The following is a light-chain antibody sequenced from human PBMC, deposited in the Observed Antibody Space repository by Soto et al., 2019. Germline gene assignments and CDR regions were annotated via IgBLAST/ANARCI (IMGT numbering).Light chain of an antibody. CDR1: QSVSSSY. CDR3: KQYASPLCT. CDR2: CAS. V-gene: IGKV3-20*01. Sequence: IVLMKSPAPLSLSPGERATLSCRASQSVSSSYLAWYQQNPGQAPRLLIYCASSRATGIPDRFSGSGSGTDFTLTIIILEPEDCVGYYCKQYASPLCTVAQGTML. J-gene: IGKJ2*02.